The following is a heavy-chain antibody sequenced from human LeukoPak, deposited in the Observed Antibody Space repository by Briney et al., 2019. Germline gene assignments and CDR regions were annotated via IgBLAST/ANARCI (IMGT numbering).Heavy chain of an antibody. CDR2: ISWNGGST. D-gene: IGHD1-26*01. CDR1: GFTFDEYG. V-gene: IGHV3-23*01. CDR3: AKGDTTWELPHDY. J-gene: IGHJ4*02. Sequence: GGSLRLSCTASGFTFDEYGMSWVRQAPGKGLEWVSGISWNGGSTYYADSVKGRFTISRDNSKNTLYLQMNSLRAEDTAVYYCAKGDTTWELPHDYWGQGTLVTVSS.